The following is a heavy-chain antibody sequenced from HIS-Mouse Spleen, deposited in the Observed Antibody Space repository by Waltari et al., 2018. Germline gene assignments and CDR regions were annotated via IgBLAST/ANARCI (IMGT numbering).Heavy chain of an antibody. Sequence: GFTFSDYYMSWIRQAPGKGLEWVSYISSSGSTIYYADSVKGRFTISRDNAKNSLYLQMNSLRAEDTAVYYCARADSGYDLGYYFDYWGQGTLVTVSS. CDR1: GFTFSDYY. J-gene: IGHJ4*02. D-gene: IGHD5-12*01. V-gene: IGHV3-11*01. CDR2: ISSSGSTI. CDR3: ARADSGYDLGYYFDY.